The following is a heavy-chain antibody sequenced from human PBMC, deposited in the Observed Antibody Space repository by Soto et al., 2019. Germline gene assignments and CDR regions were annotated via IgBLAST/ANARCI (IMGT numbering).Heavy chain of an antibody. D-gene: IGHD6-13*01. CDR2: IYIGGST. CDR3: ERAGIAAAGPPTTYDYGMDV. J-gene: IGHJ6*02. V-gene: IGHV3-53*01. Sequence: PGGSLRLSCAASGFTVSINYMSLVRQAPGKGLEWVSFIYIGGSTYYADSVKGRFTISRDNSKNTLYLQMNSLRAEDTAVYYCERAGIAAAGPPTTYDYGMDVWVQGTTVTVSS. CDR1: GFTVSINY.